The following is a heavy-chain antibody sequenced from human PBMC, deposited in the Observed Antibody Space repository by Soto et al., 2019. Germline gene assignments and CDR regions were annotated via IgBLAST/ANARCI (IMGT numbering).Heavy chain of an antibody. D-gene: IGHD2-15*01. CDR2: INPSGGST. CDR1: GYTFTSYY. V-gene: IGHV1-46*01. Sequence: QVQLVQSGAEVKKPGASVKVSCKASGYTFTSYYMHWVRQARGQGLEWMGIINPSGGSTSYAQKFQGRVTMTRDTSTGTVYMERSSLRSEDTAVYYCARVDCSGGSCSFDYGGQGTLVAVSS. CDR3: ARVDCSGGSCSFDY. J-gene: IGHJ4*02.